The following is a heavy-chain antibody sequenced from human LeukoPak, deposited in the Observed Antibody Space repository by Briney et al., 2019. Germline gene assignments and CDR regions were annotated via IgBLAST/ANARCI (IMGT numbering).Heavy chain of an antibody. J-gene: IGHJ4*02. Sequence: PGGSLRLSCAASGFTFSSYGMSWVRQAPGKGLEWVSAISGSGGSTYYADSVKGRFTISRDNSKNTLDLQMNSLRAEDTAVYYCAKDAWFGELCDYWGQGALVTVSS. CDR3: AKDAWFGELCDY. D-gene: IGHD3-10*01. CDR2: ISGSGGST. CDR1: GFTFSSYG. V-gene: IGHV3-23*01.